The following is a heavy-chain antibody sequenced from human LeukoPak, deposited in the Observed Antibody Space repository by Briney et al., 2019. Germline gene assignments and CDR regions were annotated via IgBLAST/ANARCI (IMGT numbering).Heavy chain of an antibody. J-gene: IGHJ6*03. CDR3: ARVVRARYYYYGSGSYYAGQQTNNYYYMDV. D-gene: IGHD3-10*01. V-gene: IGHV1-69*06. Sequence: SVKVSCRASGGTFSSYAICWVRQAPGQGLEWMGGNIPIFGTANYAQKFQGRVTITADKSTSTAYMELSSLRSEDTAVYYCARVVRARYYYYGSGSYYAGQQTNNYYYMDVWGKGTTVTVSS. CDR2: NIPIFGTA. CDR1: GGTFSSYA.